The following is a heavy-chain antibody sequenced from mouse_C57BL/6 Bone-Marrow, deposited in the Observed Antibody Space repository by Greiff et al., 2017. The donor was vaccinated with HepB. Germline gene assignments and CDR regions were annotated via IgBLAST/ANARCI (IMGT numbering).Heavy chain of an antibody. J-gene: IGHJ4*01. V-gene: IGHV7-1*01. CDR2: SRNKANDYTT. CDR3: ARDEPLQGAMDY. CDR1: GFTFSDFY. Sequence: EVKLVESGGGLVQSGRSLRLSCATSGFTFSDFYMEWVRQAPGKGLEWIAASRNKANDYTTEYSASVKGRFIVSRDTSQSILYLQMNALRAEDTAIYYCARDEPLQGAMDYWGQGTSVTVSS.